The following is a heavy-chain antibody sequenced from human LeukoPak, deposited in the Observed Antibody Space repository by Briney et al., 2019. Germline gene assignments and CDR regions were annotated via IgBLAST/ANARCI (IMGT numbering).Heavy chain of an antibody. V-gene: IGHV4-39*01. J-gene: IGHJ4*02. CDR3: ARSNKLGYCRSTSCYDFDY. D-gene: IGHD2-2*01. CDR1: GGSISSSNYY. Sequence: SETLSLTCTVSGGSISSSNYYWGWIRQPPGKGLEWIGSIYYSGSTYYNPSLKSRVTISVDTSKNQFSLKLSSVTAADTAVYYCARSNKLGYCRSTSCYDFDYWGQGTLVTVSS. CDR2: IYYSGST.